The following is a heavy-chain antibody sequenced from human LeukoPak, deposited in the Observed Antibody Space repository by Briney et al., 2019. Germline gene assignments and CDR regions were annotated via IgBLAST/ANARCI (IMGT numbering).Heavy chain of an antibody. V-gene: IGHV4-59*08. CDR1: GGVITSFY. CDR2: MYCSWNA. Sequence: SETLSLTCSVSGGVITSFYWGWIRQSPGKGLGCVVSMYCSWNATYIPALKSRVTIAVDRPQRLCALMLTTVTAADTAIYYGAALEGSIDYWGRGTLVAVSS. CDR3: AALEGSIDY. J-gene: IGHJ4*02.